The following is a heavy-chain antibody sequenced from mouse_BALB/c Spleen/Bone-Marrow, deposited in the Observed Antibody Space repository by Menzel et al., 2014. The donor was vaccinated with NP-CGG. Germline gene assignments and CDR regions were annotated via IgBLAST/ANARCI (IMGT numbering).Heavy chain of an antibody. V-gene: IGHV4-1*02. J-gene: IGHJ2*01. CDR2: INPDSRTI. CDR1: GVDFSRYW. D-gene: IGHD1-1*01. Sequence: GVDFSRYWMSWVRQAPGKGLEWIGEINPDSRTINYSPSLKDKFIISRDNAKNTLYLRLNKVRSEDTALYYCARPDYYGYLNYWGQGTTLTVSS. CDR3: ARPDYYGYLNY.